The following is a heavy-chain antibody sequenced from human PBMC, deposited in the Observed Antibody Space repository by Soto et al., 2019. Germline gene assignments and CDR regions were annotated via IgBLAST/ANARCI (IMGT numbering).Heavy chain of an antibody. CDR2: INHSGST. J-gene: IGHJ5*02. CDR3: ARHPTYLRIAARQWYWFDP. Sequence: SETLSLTCAVYGGSFSGYYWSWIRQPPGKGLEWIGEINHSGSTNYNPSLKSRVTISVDTSKNQFSLKLSSVTAADTAVYYCARHPTYLRIAARQWYWFDPWGQGTLVTVSS. D-gene: IGHD6-6*01. CDR1: GGSFSGYY. V-gene: IGHV4-34*01.